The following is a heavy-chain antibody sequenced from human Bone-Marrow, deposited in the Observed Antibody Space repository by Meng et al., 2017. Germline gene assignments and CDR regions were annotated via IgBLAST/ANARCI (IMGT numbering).Heavy chain of an antibody. CDR3: AKDDYGDYLYNWFDP. Sequence: GESLKISCTASGFTFSAYAMRWVRQPPGKGLEWVSSISGSGGGPYYADSVKGRFTISRDNSKNTLYLQMNSLRAEDTAVYYCAKDDYGDYLYNWFDPWGQGT. V-gene: IGHV3-23*01. CDR2: ISGSGGGP. CDR1: GFTFSAYA. J-gene: IGHJ5*01. D-gene: IGHD4-17*01.